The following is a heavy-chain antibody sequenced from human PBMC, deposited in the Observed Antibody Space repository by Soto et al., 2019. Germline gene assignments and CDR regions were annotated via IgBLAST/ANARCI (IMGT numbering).Heavy chain of an antibody. CDR3: ARDRQKALVVVAATGGFDY. CDR2: ISFAGNNK. CDR1: GFTFSSYS. V-gene: IGHV3-30*04. Sequence: GSLRLSCAVSGFTFSSYSMHWVRQDPDMGLEWVAFISFAGNNKYYADSVKGRFTIHRDNSNNMLYLEMNSLRPDDTAVYYCARDRQKALVVVAATGGFDYWGQGTPVTVPS. J-gene: IGHJ4*02. D-gene: IGHD2-15*01.